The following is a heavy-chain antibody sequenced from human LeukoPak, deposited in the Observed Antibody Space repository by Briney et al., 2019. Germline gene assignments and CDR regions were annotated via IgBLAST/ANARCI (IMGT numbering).Heavy chain of an antibody. CDR1: GFIFSTYG. CDR3: AKGLSGGGQRGYFDY. D-gene: IGHD4-23*01. CDR2: ISNDGSNK. J-gene: IGHJ4*02. V-gene: IGHV3-30*18. Sequence: GGSLRLSCAASGFIFSTYGIHWVRQAPGKWLEWVAVISNDGSNKYYADSVKGRFTISRDNSKNTLYLQMNSLRAEDTAVYYCAKGLSGGGQRGYFDYWGQGTLVTVSS.